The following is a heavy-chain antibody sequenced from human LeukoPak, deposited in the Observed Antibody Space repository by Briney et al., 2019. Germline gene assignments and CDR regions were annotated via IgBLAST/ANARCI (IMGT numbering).Heavy chain of an antibody. D-gene: IGHD3-3*01. CDR2: IYTSGST. Sequence: SETLSLTCTVSGGSISSYYWSWLRQAPGKGLEWIGYIYTSGSTNYNPSLKSRVTISVDTSKNQFSLKLSSVTAADTAVYYCARHVTIFDYMDVWGKGTTVTVSS. V-gene: IGHV4-4*09. CDR3: ARHVTIFDYMDV. J-gene: IGHJ6*03. CDR1: GGSISSYY.